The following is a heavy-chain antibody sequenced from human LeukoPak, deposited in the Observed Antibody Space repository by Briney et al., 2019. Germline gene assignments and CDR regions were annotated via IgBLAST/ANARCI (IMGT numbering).Heavy chain of an antibody. CDR1: GFTFSSYA. V-gene: IGHV3-23*01. CDR3: AKAGGYYGSGSYLVY. D-gene: IGHD3-10*01. J-gene: IGHJ4*02. CDR2: IIGSGGST. Sequence: GGSLRLSCAASGFTFSSYAMSWVRQAPGKGLEWVSAIIGSGGSTYYADSVKGRFTISRDSSKNTLYLQMNSLRAEDTAVYYCAKAGGYYGSGSYLVYWGQGTLVTVSS.